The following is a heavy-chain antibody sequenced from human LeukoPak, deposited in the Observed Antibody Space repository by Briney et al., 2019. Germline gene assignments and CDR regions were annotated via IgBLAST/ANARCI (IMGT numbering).Heavy chain of an antibody. D-gene: IGHD2-2*01. J-gene: IGHJ5*01. CDR2: IIPIFGTA. Sequence: SVTVSCKASGGTFSSYAISWVRQAPGQGLEWMGGIIPIFGTANYAQKFQGRVTITTDESTSTAYMELSSLRSEDTAVYYCARDLPPNCSSTSCYSRGWFDPWGQGTLVTVSS. V-gene: IGHV1-69*05. CDR1: GGTFSSYA. CDR3: ARDLPPNCSSTSCYSRGWFDP.